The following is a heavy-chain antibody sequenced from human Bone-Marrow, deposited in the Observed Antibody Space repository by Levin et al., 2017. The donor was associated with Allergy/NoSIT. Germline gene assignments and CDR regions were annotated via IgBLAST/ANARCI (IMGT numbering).Heavy chain of an antibody. CDR3: AGRRILSSDRPSEGNWLDP. J-gene: IGHJ5*02. CDR1: GGSISSYN. V-gene: IGHV4-59*01. Sequence: SETLSLTCTVSGGSISSYNWNWIRQPPGKRLEWIGYISSSGSINYNPSFRSRVTISVDTSKSQFSLKLSSVTAADTALYYCAGRRILSSDRPSEGNWLDPWGQGTLVTVSS. CDR2: ISSSGSI. D-gene: IGHD2-15*01.